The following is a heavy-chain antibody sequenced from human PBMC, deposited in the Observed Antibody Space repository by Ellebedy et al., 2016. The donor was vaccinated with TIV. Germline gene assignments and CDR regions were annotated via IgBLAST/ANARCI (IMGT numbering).Heavy chain of an antibody. V-gene: IGHV3-30*06. Sequence: GESLKISCAASGFTFSIYGMHWVRQAPGKGLEWVAFISYDGSNKYYADSVKGRFTISRDNSKNTLFLLMNSLRPEDTALYYCARRRSTLNYYGSWWFDPWGQGTLVTVSS. D-gene: IGHD3-10*01. CDR3: ARRRSTLNYYGSWWFDP. J-gene: IGHJ5*02. CDR2: ISYDGSNK. CDR1: GFTFSIYG.